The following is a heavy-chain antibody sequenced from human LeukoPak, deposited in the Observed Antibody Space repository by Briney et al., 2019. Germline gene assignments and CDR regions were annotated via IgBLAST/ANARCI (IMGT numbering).Heavy chain of an antibody. CDR3: ARHRAYSSSSPFDY. J-gene: IGHJ4*02. D-gene: IGHD6-6*01. CDR2: IYYSGST. V-gene: IGHV4-59*01. CDR1: GGSISSYY. Sequence: SETLSLTCTVSGGSISSYYWSWIRQPPGKGLEWIGYIYYSGSTNYNPSLRSRVTISVDTSKNQFSLKLSSVTAADTAVYYCARHRAYSSSSPFDYWGQGTLVTVSS.